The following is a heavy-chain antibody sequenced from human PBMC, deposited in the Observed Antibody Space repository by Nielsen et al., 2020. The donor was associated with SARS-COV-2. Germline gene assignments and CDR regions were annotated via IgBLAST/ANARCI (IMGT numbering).Heavy chain of an antibody. CDR3: ARVAFWSGYDY. CDR2: ISSTGNTI. J-gene: IGHJ4*02. V-gene: IGHV3-48*03. D-gene: IGHD3-3*01. CDR1: GFAFSNYE. Sequence: GESLKISCAASGFAFSNYEMNWVRQAPGKGLEWVSFISSTGNTIYYADSVRGRFTISRDNAKSSLSLQMNSLTAEDTAVYYCARVAFWSGYDYWGQGALVTVSS.